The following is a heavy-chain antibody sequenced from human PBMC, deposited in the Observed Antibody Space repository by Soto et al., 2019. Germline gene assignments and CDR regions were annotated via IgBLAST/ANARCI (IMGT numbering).Heavy chain of an antibody. D-gene: IGHD2-15*01. V-gene: IGHV4-59*02. CDR2: NYYSGST. CDR1: GGSVSSYY. CDR3: ARAVMGRDCSGGSCPQDFDY. Sequence: KLPETLALTCTVSGGSVSSYYWSLIRQPPGKELEWNGYNYYSGSTNYNPYIKSRVTISVDTSKNQFSLKLSSVTAADTAVYYCARAVMGRDCSGGSCPQDFDYWGQGTLVTVSS. J-gene: IGHJ4*02.